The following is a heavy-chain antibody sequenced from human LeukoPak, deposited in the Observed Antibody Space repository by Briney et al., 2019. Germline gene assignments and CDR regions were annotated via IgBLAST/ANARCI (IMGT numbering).Heavy chain of an antibody. CDR2: IWYDGSKK. D-gene: IGHD1-26*01. V-gene: IGHV3-33*01. CDR1: GFTFSSHG. Sequence: GGSLRLSCAASGFTFSSHGMHWVRRAPGKGLEWVALIWYDGSKKEYGDSVKGRFTISRDNSQNTVYLQMNALRAEDTAVYYCARSMGATPDQWGQGTLVTVSS. J-gene: IGHJ4*02. CDR3: ARSMGATPDQ.